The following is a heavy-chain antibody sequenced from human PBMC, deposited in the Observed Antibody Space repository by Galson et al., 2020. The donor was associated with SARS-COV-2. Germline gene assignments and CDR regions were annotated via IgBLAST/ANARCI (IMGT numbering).Heavy chain of an antibody. J-gene: IGHJ4*02. CDR1: GYTFNTYD. V-gene: IGHV1-8*01. CDR2: MNPQTGHT. D-gene: IGHD3-9*01. CDR3: ARGSHNSAYNFACDY. Sequence: SVMVSCKASGYTFNTYDINWVRQVTGQGLEWMGWMNPQTGHTGYAQKFQGRLTMTKNTAESVAYMELSSLKSEDTAVYYCARGSHNSAYNFACDYWGQGTLVTVSS.